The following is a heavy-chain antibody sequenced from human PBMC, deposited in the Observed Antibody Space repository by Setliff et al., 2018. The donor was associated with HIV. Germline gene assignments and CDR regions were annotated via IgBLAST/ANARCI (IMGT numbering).Heavy chain of an antibody. CDR2: IYTTGST. CDR1: GGSISSGSYY. CDR3: AKTSVGATGLYAFDI. V-gene: IGHV4-61*09. D-gene: IGHD1-26*01. J-gene: IGHJ3*02. Sequence: SETLSLTCTVSGGSISSGSYYWSWIRQPAGKGLEWIGHIYTTGSTNYNPSLKSRVTISADTSNNQSSLRLTSMTAADTAVYYCAKTSVGATGLYAFDIWGQGAMVTVSS.